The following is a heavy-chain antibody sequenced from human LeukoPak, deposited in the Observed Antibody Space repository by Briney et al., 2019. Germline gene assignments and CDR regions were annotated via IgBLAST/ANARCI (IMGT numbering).Heavy chain of an antibody. V-gene: IGHV4-4*09. CDR3: ARIIRFPYYMDV. CDR2: IYTSGGT. D-gene: IGHD3-3*01. Sequence: SETLSLTCTVSGGSISSYYWSWIRQPPGKGLEWIGYIYTSGGTNYNPSLKSRVTISVDTSKNQFSLKLSSVTAADTVVYYCARIIRFPYYMDVWGKGTTVTVSS. CDR1: GGSISSYY. J-gene: IGHJ6*03.